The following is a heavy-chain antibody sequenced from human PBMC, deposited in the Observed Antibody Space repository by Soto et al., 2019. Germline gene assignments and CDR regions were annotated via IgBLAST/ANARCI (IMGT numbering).Heavy chain of an antibody. D-gene: IGHD6-19*01. CDR2: ISAYNGNT. CDR1: GYTFTSYG. Sequence: QVPLVQSGAEVKDPGASVKVSCKAPGYTFTSYGISWVRQAPGQGLEWMGWISAYNGNTNYAQKLQGRVTMTTDTSTSTAYIELRSLRSDDTAVYYCARGGHSSGWYWGEYFQHWGQGTLVTVSS. V-gene: IGHV1-18*01. J-gene: IGHJ1*01. CDR3: ARGGHSSGWYWGEYFQH.